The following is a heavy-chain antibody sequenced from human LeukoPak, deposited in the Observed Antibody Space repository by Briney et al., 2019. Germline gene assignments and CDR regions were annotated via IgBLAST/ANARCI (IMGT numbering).Heavy chain of an antibody. V-gene: IGHV4-4*07. CDR2: IYTSGST. D-gene: IGHD6-13*01. Sequence: SETLSLTCTVSSGSISNYDRSWIRQPARKGLEWIGRIYTSGSTNYNPSLKSRVTMSVDTSRKQFSLKLSSVTAADTAVYYCARLTSSWYQDWYSDLWGRGTLVTVSS. CDR3: ARLTSSWYQDWYSDL. J-gene: IGHJ2*01. CDR1: SGSISNYD.